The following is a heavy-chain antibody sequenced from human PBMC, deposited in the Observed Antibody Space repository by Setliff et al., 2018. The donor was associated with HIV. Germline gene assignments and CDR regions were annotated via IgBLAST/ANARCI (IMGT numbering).Heavy chain of an antibody. J-gene: IGHJ4*02. CDR2: ITDSGSTT. CDR1: GFTFSNFA. D-gene: IGHD1-26*01. CDR3: VRDYMWAFDY. Sequence: PGGSLRLSCAASGFTFSNFAMSWVRLTPGKGLEWVSGITDSGSTTYYDDSVKGRFTVSRGNSKNTLYLQMNSLRAEDTAVYYCVRDYMWAFDYWGQGTLVTVSS. V-gene: IGHV3-23*01.